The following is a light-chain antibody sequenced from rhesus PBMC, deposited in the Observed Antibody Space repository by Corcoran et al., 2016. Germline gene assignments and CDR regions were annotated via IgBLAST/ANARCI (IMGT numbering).Light chain of an antibody. J-gene: IGKJ1*01. Sequence: DIQMTQSPSSLSASVGDTVTITCRASQGIRNHLAWYQEKPGKAPKPLIYYASNLESGVPSRVSGSGCGTDCTRTISSLHPEDFAIYYCLQHNSYPRTFGQGTKVEIK. CDR2: YAS. CDR3: LQHNSYPRT. V-gene: IGKV1S14*01. CDR1: QGIRNH.